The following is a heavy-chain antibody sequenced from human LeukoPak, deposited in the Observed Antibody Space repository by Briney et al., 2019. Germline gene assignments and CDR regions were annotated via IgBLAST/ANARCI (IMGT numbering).Heavy chain of an antibody. D-gene: IGHD2-21*01. V-gene: IGHV1-2*02. J-gene: IGHJ5*02. CDR1: GYSFTDYY. CDR2: INPNSGGT. Sequence: ASVKVSCKTSGYSFTDYYMHWVRQAPGQGLEWMGWINPNSGGTSSAQKFQGRVTMTRDTSITTVYMEVSWLTSDDTAIYYCARADRLDGGPYLIGPWGQGTLVTVSS. CDR3: ARADRLDGGPYLIGP.